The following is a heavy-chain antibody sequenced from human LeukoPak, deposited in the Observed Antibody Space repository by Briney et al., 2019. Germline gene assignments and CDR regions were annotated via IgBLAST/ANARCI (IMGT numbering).Heavy chain of an antibody. D-gene: IGHD2-21*01. V-gene: IGHV1-2*02. J-gene: IGHJ5*02. CDR1: GYSFTDYY. CDR2: INPNSGGT. Sequence: ASVKVSCKTSGYSFTDYYMHWVRQAPGQGLEWMGWINPNSGGTSSAQKFQGRVTMTRDTSITTVYMEVSWLTSDDTAIYYCARADRLDGGPYLIGPWGQGTLVTVSS. CDR3: ARADRLDGGPYLIGP.